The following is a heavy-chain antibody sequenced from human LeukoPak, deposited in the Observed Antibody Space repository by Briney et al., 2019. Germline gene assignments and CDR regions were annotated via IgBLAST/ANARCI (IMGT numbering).Heavy chain of an antibody. Sequence: SETLSLTCTVSGGSISSYYWSWIRQPPGKGLEWIGYIYYSGSTNYNPSLKSRVTISVDTSKNLFSLKLSSVTAADTAVYYCARVVVATVTTGWFDPWGQGTLVTVSS. J-gene: IGHJ5*02. D-gene: IGHD4-17*01. CDR2: IYYSGST. V-gene: IGHV4-59*01. CDR3: ARVVVATVTTGWFDP. CDR1: GGSISSYY.